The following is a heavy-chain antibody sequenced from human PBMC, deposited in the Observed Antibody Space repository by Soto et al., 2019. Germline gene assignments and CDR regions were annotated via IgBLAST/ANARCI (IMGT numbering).Heavy chain of an antibody. V-gene: IGHV1-69*13. D-gene: IGHD2-21*02. CDR2: IIPIFGTA. J-gene: IGHJ4*02. Sequence: GASVKVSCKASGGTFSSYAISWVRQAPGQGLGWMGGIIPIFGTANYAQKFQGRVTITADESTSTAYMELSSLRSEDTAVYYCARESEYCGGDCYSGLLDYWGQGTRVTVS. CDR3: ARESEYCGGDCYSGLLDY. CDR1: GGTFSSYA.